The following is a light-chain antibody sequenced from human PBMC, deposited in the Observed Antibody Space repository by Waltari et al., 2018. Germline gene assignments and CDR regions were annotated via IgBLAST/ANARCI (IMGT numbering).Light chain of an antibody. CDR2: KSV. Sequence: DIQMTQSPSTLSASVGDRVTITCRASQTISIWLAWYQQKPRKAPKLLISKSVSLEAGVPSRFSGGGSETEFALTISNLQPDDFATYYCQHYNNYPVAFGQGTKLEI. CDR1: QTISIW. CDR3: QHYNNYPVA. V-gene: IGKV1-5*03. J-gene: IGKJ2*01.